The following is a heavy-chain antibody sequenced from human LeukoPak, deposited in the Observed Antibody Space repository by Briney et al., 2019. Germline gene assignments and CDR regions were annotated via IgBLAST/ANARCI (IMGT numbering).Heavy chain of an antibody. J-gene: IGHJ4*02. CDR1: GFTFSSYS. V-gene: IGHV3-21*01. Sequence: GGSLRLSCAASGFTFSSYSMNWVRQAPGKGLEWVSSISSSSSYIYYADSVKGRFTISRDNAENSLYLQMNSLRAEDTAVYYCARTSRDGYNSFDYWGQGTLVTVSS. CDR3: ARTSRDGYNSFDY. CDR2: ISSSSSYI. D-gene: IGHD5-24*01.